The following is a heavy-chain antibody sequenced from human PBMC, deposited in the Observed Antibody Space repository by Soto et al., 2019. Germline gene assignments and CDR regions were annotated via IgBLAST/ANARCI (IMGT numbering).Heavy chain of an antibody. J-gene: IGHJ4*02. V-gene: IGHV4-39*07. Sequence: PSETLSLTCTVSGGSISSGGYYWSWIRQHPGKGLEWIGSIYYSGSTYYNPSLKSRVTISVDTSKNQFSLKLTSVTAADTAVYYCARVTSSGWYDNFDYWGQGTLVTVSS. CDR1: GGSISSGGYY. D-gene: IGHD6-19*01. CDR2: IYYSGST. CDR3: ARVTSSGWYDNFDY.